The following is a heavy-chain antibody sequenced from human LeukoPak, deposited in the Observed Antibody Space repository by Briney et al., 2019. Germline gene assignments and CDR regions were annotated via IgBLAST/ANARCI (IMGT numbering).Heavy chain of an antibody. CDR2: IYSGGST. J-gene: IGHJ4*02. CDR3: ARESRIVGATIFDY. Sequence: GGSLRLSCAASGFTVSSNYMSWVRQAPGKGLEWVSVIYSGGSTYYADSVKGRFTISRDNSKNTLYLQMNSLRAEDTAVYYCARESRIVGATIFDYWGQGTLVTVSS. V-gene: IGHV3-53*01. D-gene: IGHD1-26*01. CDR1: GFTVSSNY.